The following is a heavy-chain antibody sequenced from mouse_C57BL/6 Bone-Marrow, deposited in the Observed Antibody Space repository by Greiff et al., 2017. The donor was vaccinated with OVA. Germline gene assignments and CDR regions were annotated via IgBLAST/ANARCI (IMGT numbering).Heavy chain of an antibody. D-gene: IGHD4-1*01. CDR2: IDPSDSYT. J-gene: IGHJ2*01. V-gene: IGHV1-69*01. Sequence: QVQLQQPGAELVMPGASVKLSRKASGYTFTSYWMHWVKQRPGQGLEWIGEIDPSDSYTNYNQKFKGKSTLTVDKSSSTAYMQLSSLTSEHSAVYYCARLGLDYWGQGTTLTVSS. CDR3: ARLGLDY. CDR1: GYTFTSYW.